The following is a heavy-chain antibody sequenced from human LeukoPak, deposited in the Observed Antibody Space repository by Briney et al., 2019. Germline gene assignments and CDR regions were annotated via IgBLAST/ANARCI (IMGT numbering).Heavy chain of an antibody. CDR2: VYYSGST. D-gene: IGHD6-6*01. J-gene: IGHJ4*02. V-gene: IGHV4-31*03. Sequence: PSETLSLTCNVSGDSISSGGYYWSWIRQHPGKGLEWIGYVYYSGSTYYNPSLKSRVTISVDTSKNQFSLKLSSVTAADTAVYYCARGVGSSGHWGQGTLVTVSS. CDR1: GDSISSGGYY. CDR3: ARGVGSSGH.